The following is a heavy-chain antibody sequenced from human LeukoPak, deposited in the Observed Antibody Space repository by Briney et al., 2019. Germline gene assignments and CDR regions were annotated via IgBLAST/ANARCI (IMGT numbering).Heavy chain of an antibody. CDR1: GGSFSGYY. Sequence: PSETLSLTCAVYGGSFSGYYWSWIRQPPGKGLEWIGEINHSGSTNYNPSLKSRVTISVDTSKNQFSLKLSSVTAADTAEYYCARGGIAVAGTSRYYFDYWGQGTLVTVSS. CDR2: INHSGST. CDR3: ARGGIAVAGTSRYYFDY. V-gene: IGHV4-34*01. D-gene: IGHD6-19*01. J-gene: IGHJ4*02.